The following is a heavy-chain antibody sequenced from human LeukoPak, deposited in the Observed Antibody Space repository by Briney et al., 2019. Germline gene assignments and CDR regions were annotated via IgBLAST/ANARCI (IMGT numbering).Heavy chain of an antibody. CDR1: GCTFSSYA. CDR3: AKGYDSSANWDWFDP. J-gene: IGHJ5*02. D-gene: IGHD3-22*01. Sequence: PGGSLRLSCAASGCTFSSYAMSWVRQAPGKGLEWVSAISGSGGSTYYADSVKGRFTISRDNSKNTLYLQMNSLRAEDTAVYYCAKGYDSSANWDWFDPWGQGPLVTVSS. V-gene: IGHV3-23*01. CDR2: ISGSGGST.